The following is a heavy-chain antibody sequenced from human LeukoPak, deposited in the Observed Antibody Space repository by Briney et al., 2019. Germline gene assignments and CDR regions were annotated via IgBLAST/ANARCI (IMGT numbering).Heavy chain of an antibody. CDR2: IRYDGSNK. CDR1: GFTFSSYG. D-gene: IGHD3-3*01. V-gene: IGHV3-30*02. J-gene: IGHJ4*02. CDR3: AKGQYYDFWSGSQGYFDF. Sequence: PGGSLRLSCAASGFTFSSYGMQWVRQAPGKGLEWVAFIRYDGSNKYYADSVKGGFTIPRDNYKNTLYLQMNSLRAEDTAVYYCAKGQYYDFWSGSQGYFDFWGQGTLVTVSS.